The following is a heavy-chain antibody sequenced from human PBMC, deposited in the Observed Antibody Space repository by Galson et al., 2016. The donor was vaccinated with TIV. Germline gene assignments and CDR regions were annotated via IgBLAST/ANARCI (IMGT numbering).Heavy chain of an antibody. CDR2: ISAGATNK. Sequence: SLRLSCAATGFRFYEFEMSWVRQAPGKGLEWVSAISAGATNKYYADSVEGRFTVSRDNSDNTLFLHMDRLKVEGTAMYYCAKDRGSYEAFDYWGQGVLVTVSS. J-gene: IGHJ4*02. CDR1: GFRFYEFE. CDR3: AKDRGSYEAFDY. D-gene: IGHD5-12*01. V-gene: IGHV3-23*01.